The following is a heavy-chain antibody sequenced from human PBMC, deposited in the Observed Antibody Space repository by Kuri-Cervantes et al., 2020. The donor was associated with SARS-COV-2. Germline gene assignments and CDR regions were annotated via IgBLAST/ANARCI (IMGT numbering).Heavy chain of an antibody. J-gene: IGHJ4*02. CDR2: ISWNSGSI. V-gene: IGHV3-9*01. CDR1: GFTFDDYA. CDR3: ARDPARRDYFDY. D-gene: IGHD6-6*01. Sequence: LSLTCAASGFTFDDYAMHWVRQAPGKGLEWVSGISWNSGSIGYADSVKGRFTISRDNAKNSLYLQMNSLRAEDTAVYYCARDPARRDYFDYWGQGTLVTVSS.